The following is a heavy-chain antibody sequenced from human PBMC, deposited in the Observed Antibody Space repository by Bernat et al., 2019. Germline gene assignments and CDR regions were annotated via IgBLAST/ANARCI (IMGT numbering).Heavy chain of an antibody. V-gene: IGHV5-51*01. D-gene: IGHD3-10*01. CDR3: ARQDGSRLYYFDY. CDR1: GYSFTIYW. J-gene: IGHJ4*02. Sequence: EVQLVQSGAEVKKPGESLKISFKGSGYSFTIYWIGWVRQMPGKGLGWMWIIYPGDSDTRYSPSFQGQVTISADKSISTAYLQWSSLKASDTAIDYCARQDGSRLYYFDYWGKGTLVTVSS. CDR2: IYPGDSDT.